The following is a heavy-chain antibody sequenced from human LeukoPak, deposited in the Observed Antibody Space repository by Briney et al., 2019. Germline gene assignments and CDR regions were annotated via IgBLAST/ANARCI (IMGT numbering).Heavy chain of an antibody. CDR2: INPNSGGT. V-gene: IGHV1-2*02. J-gene: IGHJ4*02. Sequence: ASVKASCKASGYTFTGYYMHWVRQAPGQGLEWMGWINPNSGGTNYAQKFQGRVTMTRDTSISTAYMELSRLRSDGTAVYYCASARHCSGGSCYQPTLFDYWGQGTLVTVSS. D-gene: IGHD2-15*01. CDR3: ASARHCSGGSCYQPTLFDY. CDR1: GYTFTGYY.